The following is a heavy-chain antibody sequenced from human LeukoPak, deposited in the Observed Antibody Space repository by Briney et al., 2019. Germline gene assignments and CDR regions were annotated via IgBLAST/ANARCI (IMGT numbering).Heavy chain of an antibody. D-gene: IGHD1-26*01. CDR3: ARVQWELSAAFDY. CDR2: ISYDGNNK. Sequence: GGSLRLSCAASGFTFSSYAIHWVRQAPGKGLEWVALISYDGNNKYYADSVKGRFTISRDNSKNTLYLQMNSLRAEDTAVYYCARVQWELSAAFDYWGQGTLVTVSS. CDR1: GFTFSSYA. J-gene: IGHJ4*02. V-gene: IGHV3-30*04.